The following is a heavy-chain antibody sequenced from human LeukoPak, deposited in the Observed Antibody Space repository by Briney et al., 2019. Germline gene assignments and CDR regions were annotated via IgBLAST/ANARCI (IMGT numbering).Heavy chain of an antibody. J-gene: IGHJ4*02. Sequence: ASVKVSCKASGGTFSSYAISWVRQAPGQGLEWMGGIIPIFGTANYAQKFQGRVTITADESTSTAYMELSSLRSEDTAAYYCAREINEVTPLRYFDYWGQGTLVTVSS. CDR3: AREINEVTPLRYFDY. V-gene: IGHV1-69*13. CDR2: IIPIFGTA. D-gene: IGHD4-23*01. CDR1: GGTFSSYA.